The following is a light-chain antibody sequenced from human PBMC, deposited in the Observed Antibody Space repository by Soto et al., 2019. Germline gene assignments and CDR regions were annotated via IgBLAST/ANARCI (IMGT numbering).Light chain of an antibody. CDR2: GAS. CDR1: QTVISN. J-gene: IGKJ5*01. CDR3: QQRSNWPIT. V-gene: IGKV3-11*01. Sequence: EIVMTQSPATLSVSPGERATLPCRASQTVISNLAWYQQKPGQAPRLLFYGASSRPTDIPARFSGSGSGTDFTLTISSLEPEDFALYYCQQRSNWPITFGQGTRLEI.